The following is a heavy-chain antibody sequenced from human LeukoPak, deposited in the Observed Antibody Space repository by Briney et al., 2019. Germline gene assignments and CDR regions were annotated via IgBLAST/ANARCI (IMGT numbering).Heavy chain of an antibody. D-gene: IGHD2-15*01. CDR1: GFTFRSYW. Sequence: GGSLRLSCAASGFTFRSYWMHWVRQAPGKGLVWVSRINSDGSSTSYADSVKGRFTISRDNAKNALYLQMNSLRVEDSAVYYCARDQIYCSGGYCYFDYWGQGTLVTVSS. CDR3: ARDQIYCSGGYCYFDY. CDR2: INSDGSST. V-gene: IGHV3-74*01. J-gene: IGHJ4*02.